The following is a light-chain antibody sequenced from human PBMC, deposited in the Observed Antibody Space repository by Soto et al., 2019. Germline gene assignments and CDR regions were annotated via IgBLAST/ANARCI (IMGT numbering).Light chain of an antibody. CDR1: QSISSY. CDR3: QQSYSTLIT. J-gene: IGKJ5*01. V-gene: IGKV1-39*01. Sequence: DIQMTQSPSSLSASVGDRVTITCRASQSISSYLNWYQQKPGKAPNLLIYAASSLQSGVPSRFSGRGSGTNFTLTISSLQPEDFATYYRQQSYSTLITFGQGTRLEIK. CDR2: AAS.